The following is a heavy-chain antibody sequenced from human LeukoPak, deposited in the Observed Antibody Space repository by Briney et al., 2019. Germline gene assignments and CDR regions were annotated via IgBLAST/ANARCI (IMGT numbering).Heavy chain of an antibody. J-gene: IGHJ4*02. CDR1: GFTFSSYS. CDR2: ISSSSSYI. CDR3: GRLKNGGGELNY. Sequence: GGSLRLSCAASGFTFSSYSMNWVRQAPGKGLEWVSSISSSSSYIYYADSVKGRFTISRDNAKNSLYLQMNSLRAEDTAVYYCGRLKNGGGELNYGGRETLFTVS. D-gene: IGHD1-26*01. V-gene: IGHV3-21*01.